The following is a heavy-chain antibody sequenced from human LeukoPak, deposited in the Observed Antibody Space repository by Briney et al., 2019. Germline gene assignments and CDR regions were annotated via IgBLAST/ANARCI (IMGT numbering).Heavy chain of an antibody. D-gene: IGHD2-2*01. Sequence: GESLKISCKGSRYSFTSYWIGWVRQMPGKGLEWMGIIYPGDSDTRYSPSFQGQVTISADKSTSTAYLQWSSLKASDTAMYYCARVSSTSWTRSIDYWGQGTLVTVSS. CDR3: ARVSSTSWTRSIDY. CDR1: RYSFTSYW. V-gene: IGHV5-51*01. CDR2: IYPGDSDT. J-gene: IGHJ4*02.